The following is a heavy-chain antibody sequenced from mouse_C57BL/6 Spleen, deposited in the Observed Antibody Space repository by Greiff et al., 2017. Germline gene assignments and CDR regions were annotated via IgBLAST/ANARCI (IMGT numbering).Heavy chain of an antibody. CDR1: GYTFTSYW. D-gene: IGHD2-4*01. CDR3: ARSDYDVGAMDY. J-gene: IGHJ4*01. V-gene: IGHV1-61*01. CDR2: IYPSDSET. Sequence: QVQLQQPGAELVRPGSSVKLSCKASGYTFTSYWMDWVKQRPGQGLEWIGNIYPSDSETHYNQKFKDKATLTVDKSSSTAYMQLSSLTAEDSAVYYCARSDYDVGAMDYWGQGTSVTVSS.